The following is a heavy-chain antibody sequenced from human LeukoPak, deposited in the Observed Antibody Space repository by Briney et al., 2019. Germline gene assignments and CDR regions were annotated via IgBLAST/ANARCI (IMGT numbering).Heavy chain of an antibody. D-gene: IGHD6-19*01. V-gene: IGHV1-46*03. CDR1: GYTFTSYY. CDR3: ARSRIAVAGPPSS. J-gene: IGHJ4*02. Sequence: ASVKVSCKASGYTFTSYYMHWVRQAPGQGLEWMGIINPGGGSTSYAQKFQGRVTMTRDTSTSTVYMELSSLRSEDTAVYYCARSRIAVAGPPSSWGQGTLVTVSS. CDR2: INPGGGST.